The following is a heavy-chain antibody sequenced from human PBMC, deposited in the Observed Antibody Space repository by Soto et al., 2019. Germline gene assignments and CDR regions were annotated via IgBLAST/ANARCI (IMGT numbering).Heavy chain of an antibody. Sequence: EVQLLDSGGGLVQPGGSLRLSCAASGFTFSSYAMNWVRQAPGKGLEWVSVISGSGDSTYYADSVKGRFTISRDNSKNTPYLHMNSPRAEDAAVYYCARRGPGNYFNYWGQGTLVTVSS. CDR1: GFTFSSYA. CDR2: ISGSGDST. D-gene: IGHD6-13*01. V-gene: IGHV3-23*01. CDR3: ARRGPGNYFNY. J-gene: IGHJ4*02.